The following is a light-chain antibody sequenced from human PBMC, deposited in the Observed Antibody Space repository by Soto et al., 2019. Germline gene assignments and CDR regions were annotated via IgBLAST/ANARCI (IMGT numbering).Light chain of an antibody. CDR3: SAYTTSSTVA. CDR2: DVS. J-gene: IGLJ2*01. CDR1: SSDIGGYNY. Sequence: QSALTQSASVSGSPGQSVTISCTRTSSDIGGYNYVSWNQQHPDKAPKLMIFDVSNRPSGVSNRFSGSKSGNTASLTISGLMPEDEADYYCSAYTTSSTVAFGGGTKLTVL. V-gene: IGLV2-14*03.